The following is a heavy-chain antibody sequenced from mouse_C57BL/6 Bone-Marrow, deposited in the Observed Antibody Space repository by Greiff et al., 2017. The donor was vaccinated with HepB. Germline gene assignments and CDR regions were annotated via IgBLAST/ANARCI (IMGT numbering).Heavy chain of an antibody. D-gene: IGHD1-2*01. V-gene: IGHV1-53*01. CDR3: AMEGLRRLAWFAY. J-gene: IGHJ3*01. CDR2: INPSNGGT. CDR1: GYTFTSYW. Sequence: QVQLQQSGTELVKPGASVKLSCKASGYTFTSYWMHWVKQRPGQGLEWIGNINPSNGGTNYNEKFKSKATLTVDKSSSTAYMQLGSLTSEDSAVYYCAMEGLRRLAWFAYWGQGTLVTVSA.